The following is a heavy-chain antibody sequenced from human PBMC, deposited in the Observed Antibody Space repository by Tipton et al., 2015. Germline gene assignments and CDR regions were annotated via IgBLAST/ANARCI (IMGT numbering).Heavy chain of an antibody. CDR1: GGSFSGYS. D-gene: IGHD4-17*01. CDR3: ARSRYTVTPDS. V-gene: IGHV4-34*01. Sequence: TLSLTCAVYGGSFSGYSWSWIRQPPGKGLEWIGEINHSGRTNYNPSLKSRVITSVDTSKNQFSLRLSSVTAADTAVYYCARSRYTVTPDSWGQGTLVTVSS. CDR2: INHSGRT. J-gene: IGHJ4*02.